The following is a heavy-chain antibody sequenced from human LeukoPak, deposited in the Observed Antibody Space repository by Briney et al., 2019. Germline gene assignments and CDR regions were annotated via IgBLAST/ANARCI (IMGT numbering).Heavy chain of an antibody. V-gene: IGHV3-48*02. D-gene: IGHD6-19*01. J-gene: IGHJ3*01. CDR3: ARDQYSGHWFYAFDV. CDR2: ISSSISTK. CDR1: GFTFSSYS. Sequence: GGSLKLSCAASGFTFSSYSMNWVRQAPGKGLEWVSYISSSISTKYYADSVKGRFTISRDNAMSSLHLQVNSLRDEDTAVYYCARDQYSGHWFYAFDVWGQGTMVTVSS.